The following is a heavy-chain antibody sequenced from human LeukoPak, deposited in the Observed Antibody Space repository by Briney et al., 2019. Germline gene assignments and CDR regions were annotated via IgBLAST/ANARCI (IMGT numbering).Heavy chain of an antibody. CDR1: GGSIGSSAYS. CDR3: AREGPHGSGIYYNPLDY. CDR2: ISYTGTT. Sequence: SETLSLTCTVSGGSIGSSAYSWGWIRQPPGKGLEWIGSISYTGTTYYNPSLKSRVTISLDTSKNQFSLKLISVTAADTALYYCAREGPHGSGIYYNPLDYWGQGALVIVSS. D-gene: IGHD3-10*01. V-gene: IGHV4-39*02. J-gene: IGHJ4*02.